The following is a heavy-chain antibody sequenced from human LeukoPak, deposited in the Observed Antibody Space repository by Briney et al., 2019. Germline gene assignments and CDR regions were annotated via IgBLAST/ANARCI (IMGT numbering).Heavy chain of an antibody. Sequence: TPSETLSLTCTVSGGSISSYYWSWLRQPPGKGLEWIGYIYYSGSTNYNPSLKSRVTISVDTSKNQFSLKLSSVTAADTAVYYCARYSGYDSSFDYWGQGTLVTVSS. J-gene: IGHJ4*02. CDR3: ARYSGYDSSFDY. CDR1: GGSISSYY. CDR2: IYYSGST. D-gene: IGHD5-12*01. V-gene: IGHV4-59*01.